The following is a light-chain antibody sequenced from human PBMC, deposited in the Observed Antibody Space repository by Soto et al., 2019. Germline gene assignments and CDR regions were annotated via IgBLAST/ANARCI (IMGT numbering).Light chain of an antibody. CDR2: DAY. Sequence: DIQMTQSPSSLYASVGDRVTITCQASQNINNYLNWYQQKPGRAPKLLIYDAYNLEAGVPSMFRGSGSGTDFTFTISRLQPEDIATYYCQQYENLPTFGQGTRLEIK. CDR3: QQYENLPT. CDR1: QNINNY. V-gene: IGKV1-33*01. J-gene: IGKJ5*01.